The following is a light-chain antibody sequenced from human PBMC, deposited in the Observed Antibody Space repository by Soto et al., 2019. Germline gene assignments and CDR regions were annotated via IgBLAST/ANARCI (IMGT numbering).Light chain of an antibody. CDR1: QSIGAS. J-gene: IGKJ4*01. CDR2: KAS. V-gene: IGKV1-5*03. CDR3: QQHNRSPLT. Sequence: DIPMTQSPSTLYASVGDRVTITCRASQSIGASLAWFQQKPGKAPNLLIYKASSLESGVPSRFSGSGSGTEFTLTINTLQPDVFATYYCQQHNRSPLTFGGGTKVEIK.